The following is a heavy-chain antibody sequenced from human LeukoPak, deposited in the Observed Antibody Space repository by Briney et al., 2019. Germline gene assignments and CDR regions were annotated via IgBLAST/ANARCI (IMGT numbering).Heavy chain of an antibody. V-gene: IGHV3-33*01. CDR2: IWYDGSNK. D-gene: IGHD3-9*01. CDR3: ARERYRHYYGMDV. J-gene: IGHJ6*02. Sequence: GRSLRLSCAASGFTFSSYGMHWVRQAPGKGLEWVAVIWYDGSNKYYADSVKGRFTISRDNSKNTLYLQMNSLGAEDTAVYYCARERYRHYYGMDVWGQGTTVTVSS. CDR1: GFTFSSYG.